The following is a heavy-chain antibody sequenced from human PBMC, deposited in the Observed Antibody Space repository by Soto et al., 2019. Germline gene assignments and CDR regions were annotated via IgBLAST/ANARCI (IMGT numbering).Heavy chain of an antibody. CDR2: IYPGDSDT. CDR3: ARVYDFWSGTSYFDY. Sequence: PGESLKISCKGSGYSFTSYWIGWVRQMPGKGLEWMGIIYPGDSDTRYSPSFQGQVTISADKSISTAYLQWSSLKASDTAMYYCARVYDFWSGTSYFDYWGQGTLVTVS. J-gene: IGHJ4*02. D-gene: IGHD3-3*01. V-gene: IGHV5-51*01. CDR1: GYSFTSYW.